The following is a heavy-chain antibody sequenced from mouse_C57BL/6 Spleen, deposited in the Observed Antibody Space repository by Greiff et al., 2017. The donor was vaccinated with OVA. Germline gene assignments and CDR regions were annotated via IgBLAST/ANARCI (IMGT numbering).Heavy chain of an antibody. CDR1: GYTFTDYY. CDR3: ARKVGYYYAMDY. D-gene: IGHD1-3*01. J-gene: IGHJ4*01. V-gene: IGHV1-26*01. Sequence: VQLQQSGPELVKPGASVKISCKASGYTFTDYYMNWVKQSHGKSLEWIGDINPNNGGTSYNQKFKGKATLTVDKSSSTAYMELRSLTSEDSAVYYCARKVGYYYAMDYWGQGTSVTVSS. CDR2: INPNNGGT.